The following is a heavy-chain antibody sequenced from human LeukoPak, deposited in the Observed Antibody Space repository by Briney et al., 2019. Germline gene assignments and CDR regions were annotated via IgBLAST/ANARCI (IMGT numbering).Heavy chain of an antibody. V-gene: IGHV4-34*01. Sequence: ASETLSLTCAVYGGSFSGYYWSWIRQPPGKGLEWIEEINHSGSTNYNPSLKSRVTISVDTSKNQFSLKLSSVTAADTAVYYCARGVAAAGIGSYYFDYWGQGTLVTVSS. CDR3: ARGVAAAGIGSYYFDY. D-gene: IGHD6-13*01. J-gene: IGHJ4*02. CDR1: GGSFSGYY. CDR2: INHSGST.